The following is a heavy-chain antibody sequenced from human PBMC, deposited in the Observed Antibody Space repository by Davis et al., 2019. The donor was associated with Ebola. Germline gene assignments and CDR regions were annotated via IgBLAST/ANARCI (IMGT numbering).Heavy chain of an antibody. D-gene: IGHD6-6*01. CDR1: GYSFTSYW. CDR2: IYPGDSDT. J-gene: IGHJ3*02. V-gene: IGHV5-51*01. Sequence: PGGSLRLSCKGSGYSFTSYWIGWVRQMPGKGLEWMGIIYPGDSDTRYSPSFQGQVTISADKSISTAYLQWSSLKASDTAMYYCARRGIAARPSPFDIWGQGTMVTVSS. CDR3: ARRGIAARPSPFDI.